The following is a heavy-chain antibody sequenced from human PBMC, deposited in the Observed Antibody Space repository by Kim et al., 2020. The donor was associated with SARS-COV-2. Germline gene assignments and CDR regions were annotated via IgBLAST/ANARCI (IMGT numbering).Heavy chain of an antibody. Sequence: GGSLRLSCAASGFTFSNYSMHWVRQVPGKGLEWVSNINGGGNTINYADSVKGRFTISRDNAKNTLYLQMNSLRVDDTAVYYCARSYSGWGQGTLVTVSS. J-gene: IGHJ4*02. CDR3: ARSYSG. CDR2: INGGGNTI. D-gene: IGHD5-18*01. V-gene: IGHV3-74*01. CDR1: GFTFSNYS.